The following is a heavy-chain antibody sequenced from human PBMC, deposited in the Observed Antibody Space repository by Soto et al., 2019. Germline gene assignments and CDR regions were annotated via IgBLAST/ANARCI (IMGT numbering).Heavy chain of an antibody. CDR3: AREYSSGWYWGGYYYYYGMDV. D-gene: IGHD6-19*01. V-gene: IGHV3-43*02. J-gene: IGHJ6*02. Sequence: PGDSLRLSCAASAFPFSNYYIVWVRHAPGKGRKWIAVIGASEVNIHYAESVKGSFTISRDNIKNPLYLQMNSLRTVDTALYYCAREYSSGWYWGGYYYYYGMDVWG. CDR1: AFPFSNYY. CDR2: IGASEVNI.